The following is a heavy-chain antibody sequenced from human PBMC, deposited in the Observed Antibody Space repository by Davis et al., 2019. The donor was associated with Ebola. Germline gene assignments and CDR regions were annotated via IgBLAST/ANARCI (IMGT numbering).Heavy chain of an antibody. V-gene: IGHV4-59*08. J-gene: IGHJ4*02. CDR2: IYYSGST. CDR3: ARGGYYDSWGY. CDR1: GGSISSYY. D-gene: IGHD3-22*01. Sequence: PSETLSLTCTVSGGSISSYYWSWIRQPPGKGLEWIGYIYYSGSTNYNPSLKSRVTISVDTSKNQFSLKLSSVTAADTAVYYCARGGYYDSWGYWGQGTLVTVSS.